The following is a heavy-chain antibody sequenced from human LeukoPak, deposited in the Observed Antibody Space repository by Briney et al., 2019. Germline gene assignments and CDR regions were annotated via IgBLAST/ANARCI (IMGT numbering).Heavy chain of an antibody. CDR2: IRFDGTSK. CDR1: GFTFSNFG. J-gene: IGHJ4*02. CDR3: AKVRYYDTSYFFDY. V-gene: IGHV3-30*02. D-gene: IGHD3-22*01. Sequence: GGSLRLSCAASGFTFSNFGMHWVRQAPGKGLEWVAFIRFDGTSKFYADSVKARFTISRDNSKNTLYLQMNSLRAEDTAIYYCAKVRYYDTSYFFDYWGQGTLVTVSS.